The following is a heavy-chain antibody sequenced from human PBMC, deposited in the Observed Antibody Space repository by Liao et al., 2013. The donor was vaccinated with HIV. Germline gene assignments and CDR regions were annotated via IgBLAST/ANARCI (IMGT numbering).Heavy chain of an antibody. V-gene: IGHV4-61*01. Sequence: QLQLQESGPGLVKPSETLSLTCTVSGGSISSSSYYWSWIRQPPGKGLEWIGYIYYSGSTNYNPSLKSRVTISVDTSKNQFSLKLSSVTAADTAVYYCARSMLLRPNWFDPWGQGTLVTVSS. D-gene: IGHD2-15*01. CDR2: IYYSGST. J-gene: IGHJ5*02. CDR1: GGSISSSSYY. CDR3: ARSMLLRPNWFDP.